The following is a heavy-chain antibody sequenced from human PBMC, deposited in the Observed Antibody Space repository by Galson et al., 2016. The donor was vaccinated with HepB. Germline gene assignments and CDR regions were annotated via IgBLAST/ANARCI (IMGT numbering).Heavy chain of an antibody. V-gene: IGHV1-24*01. CDR3: AAAHRSSSMSWTPPLDY. D-gene: IGHD6-6*01. CDR1: VYILTKMS. Sequence: SVKVSCKVDVYILTKMSIHWVRQAPGKGLEWMGRLHPEDGETVYAPRFQGKVSMTVAMPEDSSSDTTFMELISLTSDDTAIYFCAAAHRSSSMSWTPPLDYWGQGSLVTVSS. J-gene: IGHJ4*02. CDR2: LHPEDGET.